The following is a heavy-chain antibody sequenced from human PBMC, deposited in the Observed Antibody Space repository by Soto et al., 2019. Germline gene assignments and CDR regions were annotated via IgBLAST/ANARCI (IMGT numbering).Heavy chain of an antibody. CDR1: GGTFSSYA. V-gene: IGHV1-69*01. Sequence: QVQLVQSGAEVKKPGSSVKVSCKASGGTFSSYAISWVRLAPGQGLEWMGGIIPIFGTANYAQKFQGRVTLTADESTRTAYMELSSLRSEDTVVYYWARVSPGDSSGWYGYYFDYWGQGTLVTVSS. CDR2: IIPIFGTA. J-gene: IGHJ4*02. CDR3: ARVSPGDSSGWYGYYFDY. D-gene: IGHD6-19*01.